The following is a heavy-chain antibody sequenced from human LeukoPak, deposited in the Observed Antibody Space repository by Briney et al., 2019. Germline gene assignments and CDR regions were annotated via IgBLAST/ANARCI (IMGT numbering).Heavy chain of an antibody. Sequence: PGGSLRLSCAASRFSFSNYWMHWVRQAPGKGLVWVSRVKSDASNPSYADSVKGRFTISRDNAENMLYLQMNTLGAEDTAVYYCARDIVSGSGSLDYWGQGTLVTVSS. CDR2: VKSDASNP. D-gene: IGHD3-10*01. CDR3: ARDIVSGSGSLDY. CDR1: RFSFSNYW. V-gene: IGHV3-74*01. J-gene: IGHJ4*02.